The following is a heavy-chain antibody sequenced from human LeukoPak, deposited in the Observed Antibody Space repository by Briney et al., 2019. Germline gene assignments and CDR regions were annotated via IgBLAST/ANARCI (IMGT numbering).Heavy chain of an antibody. Sequence: ASVKVSCKASGYTFSVYYIHWLRQAPGQGLEWLGWINPNNGGTLYSRKFQGGVTMSRDTSISAVYMELNRLTTDDTAVYYCAREGIAESDTNWFDPWGQGTLVTVSS. V-gene: IGHV1-2*02. D-gene: IGHD6-13*01. CDR1: GYTFSVYY. CDR2: INPNNGGT. CDR3: AREGIAESDTNWFDP. J-gene: IGHJ5*02.